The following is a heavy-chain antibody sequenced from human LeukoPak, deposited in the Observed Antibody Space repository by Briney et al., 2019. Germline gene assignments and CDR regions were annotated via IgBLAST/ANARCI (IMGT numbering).Heavy chain of an antibody. CDR1: GFNVRTNY. Sequence: GGSLRLSCAVSGFNVRTNYMSWVRQAPGKGLEWVSIIFRGGSTYYEDSVKGRFSISRDNSKNMVYLQMSNLRAEDTAVYYCARDFYDFWGGSWVWGQGTLVTVSS. V-gene: IGHV3-53*01. CDR2: IFRGGST. J-gene: IGHJ4*02. CDR3: ARDFYDFWGGSWV. D-gene: IGHD3-3*01.